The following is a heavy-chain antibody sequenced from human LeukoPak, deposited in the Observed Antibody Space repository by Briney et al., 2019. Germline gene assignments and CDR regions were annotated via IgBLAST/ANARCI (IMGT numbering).Heavy chain of an antibody. CDR3: ARGIRFDP. CDR1: GFSFSTYS. V-gene: IGHV3-23*01. CDR2: ISDTGATK. J-gene: IGHJ5*02. Sequence: PGGSLRLSCAASGFSFSTYSMSWVRQAPGKGLEWVSVISDTGATKFYADSVKGRFTISRDNSKNTLYLQMNSLRAEGTAVYYCARGIRFDPWGQGTLVTVSS. D-gene: IGHD2-15*01.